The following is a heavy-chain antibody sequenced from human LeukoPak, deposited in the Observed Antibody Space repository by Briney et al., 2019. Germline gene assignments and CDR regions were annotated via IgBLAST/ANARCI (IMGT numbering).Heavy chain of an antibody. CDR3: ARGRGVATINVPWAYYYYYGMDV. CDR2: MNPNGGNT. CDR1: GYTFTSYD. J-gene: IGHJ6*02. Sequence: ASVKVSCKASGYTFTSYDINWVRQATGQGLEWMGWMNPNGGNTGYAQKFQGRVTMTRNTSISTAYMELSSLRSEDTAVYYCARGRGVATINVPWAYYYYYGMDVWGQGTTVTVSS. V-gene: IGHV1-8*01. D-gene: IGHD5-12*01.